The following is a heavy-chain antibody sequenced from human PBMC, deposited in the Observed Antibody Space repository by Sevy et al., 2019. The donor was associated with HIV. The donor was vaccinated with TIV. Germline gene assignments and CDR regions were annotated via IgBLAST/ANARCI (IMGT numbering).Heavy chain of an antibody. CDR2: IYTSGST. Sequence: SETLSLTCTVSGGSISSGSYYWSWIRQPAGKGLEWIGRIYTSGSTNYNPSLKSRVTISVDTSKNQFSLKLSSVTAADTAVYYCARSPHCSGGSYYSTYYFDYWGQGTLVTVSS. J-gene: IGHJ4*02. CDR1: GGSISSGSYY. V-gene: IGHV4-61*02. D-gene: IGHD2-15*01. CDR3: ARSPHCSGGSYYSTYYFDY.